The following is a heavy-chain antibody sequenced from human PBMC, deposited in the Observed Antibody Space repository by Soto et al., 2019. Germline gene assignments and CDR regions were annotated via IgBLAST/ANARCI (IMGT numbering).Heavy chain of an antibody. CDR3: ARGAPHYDSSGYPPDYFDY. D-gene: IGHD3-22*01. J-gene: IGHJ4*02. Sequence: GXSVKVSCKASGGTFSSYAISWVRQAPGQGLEWMGGIXXXXXXXXXXXXXXGRVTITADESTSTAYMELSSLRSEDTAVYYCARGAPHYDSSGYPPDYFDYWGQGTLVTVSS. CDR1: GGTFSSYA. CDR2: IXXXXXXX. V-gene: IGHV1-69*13.